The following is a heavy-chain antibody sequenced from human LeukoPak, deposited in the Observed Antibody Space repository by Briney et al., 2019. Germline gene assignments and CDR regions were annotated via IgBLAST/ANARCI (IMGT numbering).Heavy chain of an antibody. Sequence: PSETLSLTCTVSGGSISSQYWSWIRQPAGKGLEWIGRIYTSGSTNFNPSLKSRVTMSVDMSKNQFSLKLSSVTAADTAVYYCARSVRYYYGSEYDAFDIWGQGTMVTVSS. CDR1: GGSISSQY. D-gene: IGHD3-10*01. CDR3: ARSVRYYYGSEYDAFDI. J-gene: IGHJ3*02. CDR2: IYTSGST. V-gene: IGHV4-4*07.